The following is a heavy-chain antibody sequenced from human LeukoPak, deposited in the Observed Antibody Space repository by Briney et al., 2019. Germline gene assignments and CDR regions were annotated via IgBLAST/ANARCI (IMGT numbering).Heavy chain of an antibody. J-gene: IGHJ4*02. CDR3: ARGPRYSRGSFYDY. Sequence: SETLSLTCAVYGGSFSGYYWSWIRQPPGKGLEWIGEINHSGGTNYNPSLKSRVTISVDTSKNQFSLKLSSVTAADTAVYYCARGPRYSRGSFYDYWGQGTLVTVSS. CDR1: GGSFSGYY. CDR2: INHSGGT. D-gene: IGHD6-13*01. V-gene: IGHV4-34*01.